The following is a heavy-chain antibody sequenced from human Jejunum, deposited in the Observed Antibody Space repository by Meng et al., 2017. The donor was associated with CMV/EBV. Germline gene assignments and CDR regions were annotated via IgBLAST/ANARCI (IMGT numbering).Heavy chain of an antibody. CDR2: VNNDGSDT. CDR1: GFVVSNYW. Sequence: AASGFVVSNYWMPWGRQAPGKGRVWVSRVNNDGSDTISADSVKGRFTISRDNAKNTLYLQMNSLRAEDTGVYYCVRDKPHNWFDPWGQGTRVTVSS. V-gene: IGHV3-74*01. CDR3: VRDKPHNWFDP. J-gene: IGHJ5*02.